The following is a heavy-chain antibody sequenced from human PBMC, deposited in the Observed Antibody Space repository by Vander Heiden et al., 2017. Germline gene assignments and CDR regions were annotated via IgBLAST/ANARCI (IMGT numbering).Heavy chain of an antibody. CDR1: GFTFDDYA. CDR3: AKDNYYDSSGYYDY. V-gene: IGHV3-9*01. D-gene: IGHD3-22*01. CDR2: ISWNSGSL. J-gene: IGHJ4*02. Sequence: EVQLVESGGGLVQPGRSLRLSCAASGFTFDDYAMHWVRQAPGKGLEWVSGISWNSGSLGYADSVKGRFTISRDNAKNSLYLQMNSLRAEDTALYYCAKDNYYDSSGYYDYWGQGTLVTVSS.